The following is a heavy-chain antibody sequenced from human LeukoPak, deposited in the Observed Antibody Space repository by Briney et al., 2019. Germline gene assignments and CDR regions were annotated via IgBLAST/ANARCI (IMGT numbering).Heavy chain of an antibody. D-gene: IGHD3-3*01. Sequence: GGSLRLSCAVSGVTVSSNHMSWVRQAPGKGLEWVSYISGSGDYTLYATSVKGRFTISRDNANESAYLEMSNLRAEDTAVYYCRSVPFGYGMDVWGQGTTVIVSS. V-gene: IGHV3-11*03. CDR3: RSVPFGYGMDV. CDR2: ISGSGDYT. CDR1: GVTVSSNH. J-gene: IGHJ6*02.